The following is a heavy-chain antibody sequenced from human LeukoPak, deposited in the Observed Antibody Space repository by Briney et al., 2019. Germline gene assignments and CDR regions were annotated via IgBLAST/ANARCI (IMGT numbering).Heavy chain of an antibody. V-gene: IGHV4-34*01. D-gene: IGHD2-2*01. Sequence: SETLSLTCAVYGWSFNDYYWNWIRQPPGKGQEWIGEINARGDTNYNPSLKSRVTISVDTSKKQFSLRLTSMIAADTALYYCARGQVPAARGYNWFDPWGQGTLVTVSS. CDR2: INARGDT. CDR3: ARGQVPAARGYNWFDP. CDR1: GWSFNDYY. J-gene: IGHJ5*02.